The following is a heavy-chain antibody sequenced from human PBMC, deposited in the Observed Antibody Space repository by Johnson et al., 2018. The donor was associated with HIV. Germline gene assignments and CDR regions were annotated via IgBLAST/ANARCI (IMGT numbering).Heavy chain of an antibody. V-gene: IGHV3-66*01. Sequence: EVQLVESGGALVQPGGSLRLSCAASGFTISNNYMSWVRQAPGKGLEWVSIIYSGGSTYYADSVKGRFTISRDNSKNTLYLQMNSLRADDTAVYYCARDFGLFLGKDDAFDIWGQGTMVTVSS. J-gene: IGHJ3*02. D-gene: IGHD7-27*01. CDR2: IYSGGST. CDR3: ARDFGLFLGKDDAFDI. CDR1: GFTISNNY.